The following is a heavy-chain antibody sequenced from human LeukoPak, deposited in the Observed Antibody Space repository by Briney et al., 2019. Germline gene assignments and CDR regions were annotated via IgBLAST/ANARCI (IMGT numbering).Heavy chain of an antibody. Sequence: SETLSLTCTVSGGSISSSSYYWGWIRQPPGKGLEWIGSVYYSGSTYYNPSLKSRVTISVDTSKNQFSLKLSSVTAADTAVYYCARHRSGWLQSSFDYWGQGTLVTVSS. CDR3: ARHRSGWLQSSFDY. V-gene: IGHV4-39*01. J-gene: IGHJ4*02. CDR2: VYYSGST. CDR1: GGSISSSSYY. D-gene: IGHD5-24*01.